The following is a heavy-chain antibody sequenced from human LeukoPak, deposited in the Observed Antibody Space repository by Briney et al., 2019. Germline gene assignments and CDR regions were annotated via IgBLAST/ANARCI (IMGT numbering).Heavy chain of an antibody. J-gene: IGHJ4*02. CDR3: ARSHIPAAARPRSFDY. D-gene: IGHD6-13*01. CDR1: GFTFSSYG. V-gene: IGHV3-33*01. CDR2: IWYDGSNK. Sequence: GRSLRLSCAASGFTFSSYGMHWVRQAPGKGLEWVAVIWYDGSNKYYADSVKGRFTISRDNSKNTLYLQMNSLRAEDTAVYYCARSHIPAAARPRSFDYWGQGTLVTVSS.